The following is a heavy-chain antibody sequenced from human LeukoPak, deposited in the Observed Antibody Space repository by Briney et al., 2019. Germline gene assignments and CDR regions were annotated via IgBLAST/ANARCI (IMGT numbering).Heavy chain of an antibody. D-gene: IGHD6-13*01. V-gene: IGHV3-23*01. CDR2: ISGGGGST. J-gene: IGHJ4*02. CDR3: AKDLQQQLTFDY. CDR1: GFTFSSYA. Sequence: PGGSLRLSCAASGFTFSSYAMSWVRQAPGKGLEWVSAISGGGGSTYYADSVKGRFTISRDNSKNTLYLQKNSLRAEDTAVYYCAKDLQQQLTFDYWGQGTLVIVSS.